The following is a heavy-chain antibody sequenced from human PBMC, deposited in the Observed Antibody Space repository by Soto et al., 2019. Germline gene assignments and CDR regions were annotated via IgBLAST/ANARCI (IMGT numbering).Heavy chain of an antibody. Sequence: KAGGSLRLSCAASGFTFINAWMSWVRQAPGKGLEWVGRIKSKTDGGTTDYLAPVKGRFGISRDDSKNTLYLQMNSLKAEDTAVYYCTPGTPFDHWGQGTLVTVSS. CDR3: TPGTPFDH. CDR2: IKSKTDGGTT. D-gene: IGHD3-10*01. J-gene: IGHJ4*02. CDR1: GFTFINAW. V-gene: IGHV3-15*01.